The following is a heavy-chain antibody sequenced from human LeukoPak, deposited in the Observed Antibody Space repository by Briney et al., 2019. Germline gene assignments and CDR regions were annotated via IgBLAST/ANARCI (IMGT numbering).Heavy chain of an antibody. D-gene: IGHD3-16*01. J-gene: IGHJ4*02. V-gene: IGHV1-2*02. CDR3: ARGDMYFQDNAYRSLDH. CDR2: ISPKSDDT. CDR1: GYSFGDYY. Sequence: ASVKVSYKSSGYSFGDYYIHWVRQVPGQGLEWMGWISPKSDDTKYAQKFQGRLTVTRDTSISTTYMYLSRLRPDDTAVYYCARGDMYFQDNAYRSLDHWGQGTLVTVSS.